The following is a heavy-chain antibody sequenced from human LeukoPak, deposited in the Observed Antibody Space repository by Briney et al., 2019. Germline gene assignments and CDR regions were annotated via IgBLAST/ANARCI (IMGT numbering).Heavy chain of an antibody. CDR2: ICPDGTVT. V-gene: IGHV3-74*01. CDR1: GFTFSNYC. Sequence: GGSLRVSCAASGFTFSNYCMHWVRQIPGKGLVWVSRICPDGTVTNYADSVKGRFTISRDNAKNKVFLQMNSLRADDTAVYYCVRDFRSADYWGQGILVTVSS. CDR3: VRDFRSADY. J-gene: IGHJ4*02.